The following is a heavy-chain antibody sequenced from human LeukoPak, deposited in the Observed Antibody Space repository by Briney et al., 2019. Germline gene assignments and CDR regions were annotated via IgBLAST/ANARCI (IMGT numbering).Heavy chain of an antibody. CDR3: ARDRGDFWSGPHFDY. J-gene: IGHJ4*02. V-gene: IGHV4-4*07. CDR1: GGSISSYY. CDR2: IYTSGST. Sequence: PSETLSLTCTVSGGSISSYYWSWIRQPPGKGLEWIGRIYTSGSTNYNPSLKSRVTMSVDTSKNQFSLKLSSVTAADTAVYYCARDRGDFWSGPHFDYWGQGTLVTVSS. D-gene: IGHD3-3*01.